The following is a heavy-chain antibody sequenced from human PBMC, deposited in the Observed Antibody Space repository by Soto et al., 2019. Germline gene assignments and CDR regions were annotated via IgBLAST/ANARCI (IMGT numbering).Heavy chain of an antibody. CDR1: GFTVSSNY. CDR2: IYSGGST. D-gene: IGHD6-6*01. V-gene: IGHV3-66*01. CDR3: ARDPRRPPSQGDNGFGN. J-gene: IGHJ3*02. Sequence: PGGSLRLSCAASGFTVSSNYMSWVRQAPGKGLEWVSVIYSGGSTYYADSVKGRFTISRDNSKNTLYLQMNSLRAEDTAVYYCARDPRRPPSQGDNGFGNGGQGTMVTVPS.